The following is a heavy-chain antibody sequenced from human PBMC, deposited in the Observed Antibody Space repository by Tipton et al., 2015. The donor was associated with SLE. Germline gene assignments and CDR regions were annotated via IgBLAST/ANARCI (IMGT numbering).Heavy chain of an antibody. D-gene: IGHD3-10*01. Sequence: TLSLTCTVSGASVSSFCWNWIRQSPGKGLEWIACVCNSVSTNYDPSLKSRGTISVDTSKNHFSLELTSVTAADTAVYYCARQRLRLLSPLDAWGQGTLVIVSS. CDR1: GASVSSFC. V-gene: IGHV4-59*08. J-gene: IGHJ5*02. CDR3: ARQRLRLLSPLDA. CDR2: VCNSVST.